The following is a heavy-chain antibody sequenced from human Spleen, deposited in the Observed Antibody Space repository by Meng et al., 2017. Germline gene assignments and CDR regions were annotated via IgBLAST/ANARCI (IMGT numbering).Heavy chain of an antibody. V-gene: IGHV4-34*01. CDR3: ARLFGVTTTNFDY. J-gene: IGHJ4*02. CDR1: GGSFSGYY. CDR2: VNHSGST. Sequence: SETLSLTCAVYGGSFSGYYWSWIRQPPGKGLQWIGEVNHSGSTNFNPSLKSRVTISVDTSNNQFSLKLSSVTAADTAVYYCARLFGVTTTNFDYWGQGTLVTVSS. D-gene: IGHD1-26*01.